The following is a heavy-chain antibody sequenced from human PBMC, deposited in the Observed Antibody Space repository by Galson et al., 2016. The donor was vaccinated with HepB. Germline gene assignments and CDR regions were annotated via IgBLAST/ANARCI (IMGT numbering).Heavy chain of an antibody. Sequence: SLRLSCATSGFTFSAYAIHWVRQAPGKGLVWVSRINRAGASTTYADSVKGRFTVSRDNAKNTLHLQMNSLRAEDTAVYYCARGLGGGDDYWGQGTLVTVSS. J-gene: IGHJ4*02. V-gene: IGHV3-74*01. CDR2: INRAGAST. CDR1: GFTFSAYA. CDR3: ARGLGGGDDY. D-gene: IGHD2-21*01.